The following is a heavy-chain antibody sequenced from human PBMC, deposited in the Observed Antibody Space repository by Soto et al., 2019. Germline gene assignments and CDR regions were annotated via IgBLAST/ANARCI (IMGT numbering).Heavy chain of an antibody. CDR2: IKSKTDRGTI. D-gene: IGHD1-26*01. CDR1: GFTFSDAW. J-gene: IGHJ4*02. V-gene: IGHV3-15*07. CDR3: TTVGGTTVGLVGAGGNGY. Sequence: ESGGDLVKPGGSLRLSCAASGFTFSDAWMNWVRQAPGKGLEWVGRIKSKTDRGTIDYAAPVKGRFTISRDDSKNTLYLQMNSLKTEDTAVYYCTTVGGTTVGLVGAGGNGYWGQGTLVTVSS.